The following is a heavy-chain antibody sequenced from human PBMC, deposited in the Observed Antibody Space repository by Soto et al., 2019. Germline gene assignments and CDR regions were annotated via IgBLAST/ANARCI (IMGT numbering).Heavy chain of an antibody. CDR3: VRDFPYFSYDIWNGDDH. CDR2: VSASAMTT. CDR1: GFTFGAYG. Sequence: EVQLLESGGGLVQPGGSLRLSCAASGFTFGAYGMSWFRQAPGKGLEWVSAVSASAMTTYYADSVKGRFTISRDDSKDTLYLQMNSLRAEDTAVYFCVRDFPYFSYDIWNGDDHWGQGILVTVSS. D-gene: IGHD3-3*01. J-gene: IGHJ4*02. V-gene: IGHV3-23*01.